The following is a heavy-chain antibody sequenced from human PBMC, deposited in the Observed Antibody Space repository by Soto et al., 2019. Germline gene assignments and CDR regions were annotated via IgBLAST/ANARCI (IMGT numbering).Heavy chain of an antibody. CDR3: ARDGTAVAAGYYGMDV. CDR2: IYYSGST. Sequence: SETLSLTCTVSGGSITNYHWSWIRQPPGKGLEWIGFIYYSGSTNYNPSLKSRVTISVATSKNQVSLKLSSATAADTAVYYCARDGTAVAAGYYGMDVWGQGTTVTVSS. V-gene: IGHV4-59*01. D-gene: IGHD5-18*01. J-gene: IGHJ6*02. CDR1: GGSITNYH.